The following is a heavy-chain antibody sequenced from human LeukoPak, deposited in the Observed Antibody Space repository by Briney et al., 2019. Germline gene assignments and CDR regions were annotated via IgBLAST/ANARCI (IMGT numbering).Heavy chain of an antibody. D-gene: IGHD2-2*01. J-gene: IGHJ4*02. CDR3: VKGGCSSISCYCDY. Sequence: PGGSLRLSCVASGFSFDDYAMHWVRQAPGKGLEWVSGISWNRGTIGYADSVKGRFTISRDNAKNSLCLQMNSLRAEDTALYYCVKGGCSSISCYCDYWGQGTLVTVFS. V-gene: IGHV3-9*01. CDR1: GFSFDDYA. CDR2: ISWNRGTI.